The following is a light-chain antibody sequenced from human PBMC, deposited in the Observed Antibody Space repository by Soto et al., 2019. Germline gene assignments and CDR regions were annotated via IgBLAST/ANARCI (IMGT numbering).Light chain of an antibody. V-gene: IGKV2-24*01. Sequence: DIVMTQTPLSSPVTLAQPASSSCRSSQSLVHSDGNTYLSWLQQRTGQHPRLLIYMVSNRFYGVLARFSGREAGTEFTLKISGVEAEAAGVYSCMRLTQFPITFAQGTRLE. CDR2: MVS. J-gene: IGKJ5*01. CDR1: QSLVHSDGNTY. CDR3: MRLTQFPIT.